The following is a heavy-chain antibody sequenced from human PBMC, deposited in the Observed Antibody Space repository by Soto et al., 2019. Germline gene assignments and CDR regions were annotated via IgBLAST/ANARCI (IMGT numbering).Heavy chain of an antibody. CDR2: IIPIFGTA. Sequence: SVKVSCKASGGTFSSYAISWVRQAPGQGLEWMGGIIPIFGTANYAQKFQGRVTITADESTSTAYMELSSLRSEGTAVYYCARETGAAQYYFDYWGQGTLVTVSS. V-gene: IGHV1-69*13. CDR1: GGTFSSYA. CDR3: ARETGAAQYYFDY. D-gene: IGHD1-26*01. J-gene: IGHJ4*02.